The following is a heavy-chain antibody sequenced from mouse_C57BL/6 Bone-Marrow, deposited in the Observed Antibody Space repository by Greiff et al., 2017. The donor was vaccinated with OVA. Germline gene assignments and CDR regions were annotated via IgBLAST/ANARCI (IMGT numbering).Heavy chain of an antibody. CDR2: INPGSGGT. D-gene: IGHD2-3*01. CDR1: GYAFTNYL. V-gene: IGHV1-54*01. J-gene: IGHJ2*01. CDR3: ARRGVYDDYCSYIDY. Sequence: QVQLQQSGAELVRPGTSVKVSCKASGYAFTNYLIEWVKQRPGQGLEWIGVINPGSGGTNYNEKFKGKATLTADKSSSTAYMQLSSLTSEDYAVYFYARRGVYDDYCSYIDYWGQGTTLTVSS.